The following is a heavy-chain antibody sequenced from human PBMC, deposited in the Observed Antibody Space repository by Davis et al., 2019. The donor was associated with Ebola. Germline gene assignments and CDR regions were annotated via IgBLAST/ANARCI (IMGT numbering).Heavy chain of an antibody. V-gene: IGHV4-34*01. CDR3: ARRLGGSFHFDY. CDR2: INHSGST. J-gene: IGHJ4*02. CDR1: GGSISSYY. Sequence: SETLSLTCTVSGGSISSYYWSWIRQPPGKGLEWIGEINHSGSTNYNPSLKSRVTISVDTSKNQFSLKLSSVTAADTAVYYCARRLGGSFHFDYWGQGTLVTVSS. D-gene: IGHD1-26*01.